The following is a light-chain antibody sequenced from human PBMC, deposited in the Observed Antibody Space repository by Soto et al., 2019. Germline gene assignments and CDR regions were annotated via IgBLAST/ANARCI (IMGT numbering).Light chain of an antibody. J-gene: IGLJ2*01. Sequence: QSALTQPPSASGSPGQSVTISCTGTSSDVGGYNYVSWYQQHPGIAPKLMIYEVSKRPSGVPDRFSGSKSGNTASLTVSGLQADDEADYYCSSYAGSDNRVFGGGTKLTVL. CDR2: EVS. CDR3: SSYAGSDNRV. V-gene: IGLV2-8*01. CDR1: SSDVGGYNY.